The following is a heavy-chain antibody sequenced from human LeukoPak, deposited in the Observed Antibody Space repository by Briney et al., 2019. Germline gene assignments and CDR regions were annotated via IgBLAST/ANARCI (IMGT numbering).Heavy chain of an antibody. CDR2: INHSGST. J-gene: IGHJ6*02. CDR1: GGSFSGCY. V-gene: IGHV4-34*01. Sequence: SETLSLTCAVYGGSFSGCYWSWIRQPPGKGLEWIGEINHSGSTNYNPSLKSRVTISVDTSKNQFSLKLSSVTAADTAVYYCARGRGMDVWGQGTTVTVSS. CDR3: ARGRGMDV.